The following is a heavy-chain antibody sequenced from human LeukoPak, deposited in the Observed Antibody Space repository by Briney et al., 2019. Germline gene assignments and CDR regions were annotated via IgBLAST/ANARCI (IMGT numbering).Heavy chain of an antibody. CDR3: ARWVRGVIGLRFDP. CDR1: GGSISSYY. J-gene: IGHJ5*02. V-gene: IGHV4-59*12. D-gene: IGHD3-10*01. Sequence: SETLSLTCTVSGGSISSYYCSWIRQPPRQGLEWIGYIYYSGSTNYNPSLKSRVTISVDTSKNQFSLKLSSVTAADTAVYYCARWVRGVIGLRFDPWGQGTLVTVSS. CDR2: IYYSGST.